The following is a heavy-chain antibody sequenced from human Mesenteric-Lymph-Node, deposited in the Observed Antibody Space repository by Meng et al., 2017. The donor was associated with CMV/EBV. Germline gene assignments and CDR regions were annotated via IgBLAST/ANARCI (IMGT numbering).Heavy chain of an antibody. CDR1: GGSINNADYY. J-gene: IGHJ5*02. Sequence: LRLSCNVSGGSINNADYYWNWIRQSPGKGLEWIGYIYYSGSAYYTPSLKSRLNMSVDTSKNQFSLHLSSVTAADTAVYYCARDYYDILTGSFWFDPWGQGTLVTVSS. CDR3: ARDYYDILTGSFWFDP. V-gene: IGHV4-30-4*08. CDR2: IYYSGSA. D-gene: IGHD3-9*01.